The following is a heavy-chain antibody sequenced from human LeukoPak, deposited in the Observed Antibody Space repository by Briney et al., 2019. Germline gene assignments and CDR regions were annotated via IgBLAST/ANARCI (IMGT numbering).Heavy chain of an antibody. Sequence: PGGSLRLSCTASGLTFSTSGFNWLRQAPGKGLEWVASIGPTGSDRYHADSIKGRFTISRDNANNFLYLQKNSLTAEDTAVYYCATETNGRYDDQWGQRTLLTVSS. J-gene: IGHJ4*02. V-gene: IGHV3-21*03. CDR2: IGPTGSDR. D-gene: IGHD5-12*01. CDR1: GLTFSTSG. CDR3: ATETNGRYDDQ.